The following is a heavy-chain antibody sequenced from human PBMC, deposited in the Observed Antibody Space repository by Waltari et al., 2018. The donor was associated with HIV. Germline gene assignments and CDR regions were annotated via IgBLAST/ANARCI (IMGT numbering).Heavy chain of an antibody. CDR1: GGSLSGGGYY. D-gene: IGHD5-18*01. CDR3: ARGPTAMVTFDS. Sequence: QVQLQESGPGLVKPSQTLSLTCTVSGGSLSGGGYYWSWVRQPAGKGLEWIGRSHASGRTNYNPSLRSRVTISVDASKNQFSLKLTSVTAADTAVYFCARGPTAMVTFDSWGQGTLVTVSS. V-gene: IGHV4-61*02. J-gene: IGHJ4*02. CDR2: SHASGRT.